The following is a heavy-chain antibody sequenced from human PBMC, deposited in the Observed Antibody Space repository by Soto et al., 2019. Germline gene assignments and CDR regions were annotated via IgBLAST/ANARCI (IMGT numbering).Heavy chain of an antibody. V-gene: IGHV4-31*03. CDR1: GGSISSGGYY. CDR3: ASLAAAGLDAFDI. Sequence: SETLSLTCTVSGGSISSGGYYWSWIRQHPGKGLEWIGYIYYSGSTYYNPSLKSRVTISVDTSKNQFSLKLSSVTAADTAVYYCASLAAAGLDAFDIWGQGTMVTVSS. D-gene: IGHD6-13*01. CDR2: IYYSGST. J-gene: IGHJ3*02.